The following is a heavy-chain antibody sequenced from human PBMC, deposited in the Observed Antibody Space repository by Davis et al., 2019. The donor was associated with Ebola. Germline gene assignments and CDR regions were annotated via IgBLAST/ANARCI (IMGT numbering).Heavy chain of an antibody. D-gene: IGHD5-24*01. CDR3: AKGDGYIGAFFDY. CDR1: GFTFSSYG. V-gene: IGHV3-30*18. J-gene: IGHJ4*02. CDR2: ISYDGSNK. Sequence: PGGFLRLSCAASGFTFSSYGMHWVRQAPGKGLEWVAVISYDGSNKYYADSVKGRFTISRDNSKNTLYLQMNSLRAEDTAVYYCAKGDGYIGAFFDYWGQGTLVTVSS.